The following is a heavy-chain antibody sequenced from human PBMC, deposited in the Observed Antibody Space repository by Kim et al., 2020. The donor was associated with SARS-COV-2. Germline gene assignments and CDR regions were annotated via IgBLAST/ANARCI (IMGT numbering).Heavy chain of an antibody. J-gene: IGHJ4*02. Sequence: ADFVKGRFTISRDNSKNTLFLHMIGLRAEDTALYYCAKDSAASSRLSFFDYWGQGTLVTVSS. V-gene: IGHV3-23*01. CDR3: AKDSAASSRLSFFDY. D-gene: IGHD6-13*01.